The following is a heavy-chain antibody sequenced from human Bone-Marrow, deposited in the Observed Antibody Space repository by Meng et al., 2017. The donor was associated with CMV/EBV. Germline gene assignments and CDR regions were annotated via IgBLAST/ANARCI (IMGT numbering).Heavy chain of an antibody. CDR3: ARGMTTSSEVYNWFDP. CDR1: GYTFTSYY. CDR2: INPSGGST. D-gene: IGHD5-24*01. V-gene: IGHV1-46*01. J-gene: IGHJ5*02. Sequence: ASVKVSCKASGYTFTSYYMHWVRQAPGQGLEWMGIINPSGGSTSYAQKFQGRVTMTRDTSTSTVYMELSSLRSEDTAVYYCARGMTTSSEVYNWFDPWGQGTLVPVSS.